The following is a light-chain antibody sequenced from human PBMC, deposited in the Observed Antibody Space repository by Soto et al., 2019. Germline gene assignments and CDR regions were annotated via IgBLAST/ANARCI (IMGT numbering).Light chain of an antibody. Sequence: EVVMTQSPATLSVSPGERVTLSCRASQRISNNVAWYQQRPGQTPRLLIYGASTRASGVPARFSGSGFGADFTLTISGLQSEDVAICYCQQFNYWPPWTFGQGTKVDIK. V-gene: IGKV3-15*01. J-gene: IGKJ1*01. CDR2: GAS. CDR1: QRISNN. CDR3: QQFNYWPPWT.